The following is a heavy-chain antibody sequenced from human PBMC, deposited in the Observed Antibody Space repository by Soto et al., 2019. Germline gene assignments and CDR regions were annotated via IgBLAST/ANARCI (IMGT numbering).Heavy chain of an antibody. J-gene: IGHJ5*02. CDR2: IWYDGSTK. V-gene: IGHV3-33*01. Sequence: QVQLVESGGGVVQPGRSLRLSCAASGVTFSSHGMNWVRQAPGMGLEWVAVIWYDGSTKYYADSVKGRFTISRDNSKNTLYLQMNSLRDEDTAVYYCARGGHYGSGKEGWFDPWGQGTLVTVSS. D-gene: IGHD3-10*01. CDR1: GVTFSSHG. CDR3: ARGGHYGSGKEGWFDP.